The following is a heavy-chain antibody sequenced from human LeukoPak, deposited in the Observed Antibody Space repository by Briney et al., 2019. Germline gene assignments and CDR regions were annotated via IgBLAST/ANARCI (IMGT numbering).Heavy chain of an antibody. CDR3: ARHLSGYDSAFDY. J-gene: IGHJ4*02. CDR2: IYPGDSDT. Sequence: GESLKISCKGSGYSFTSYWICWVRQMPGKDLEWMGIIYPGDSDTRYSPSFQGQVTISADKSISTAYLQWSSLKASDTAMYYCARHLSGYDSAFDYWGQGNLVTVSS. CDR1: GYSFTSYW. D-gene: IGHD5-12*01. V-gene: IGHV5-51*01.